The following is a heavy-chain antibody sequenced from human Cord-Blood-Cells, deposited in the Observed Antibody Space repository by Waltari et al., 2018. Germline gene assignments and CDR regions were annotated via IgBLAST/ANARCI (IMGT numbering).Heavy chain of an antibody. CDR3: ARQPYDFWSGYYLDY. Sequence: QLQLQESGPGLVKPSETLSLTCTVSGGSISSSSYYWGWIRQPPGKGLEWIGSLYYSGRTYYNPSLKSRVTRSVDTSKSQFSLKLSSVTAADTAVYYCARQPYDFWSGYYLDYWGQGTLVTVSS. CDR1: GGSISSSSYY. V-gene: IGHV4-39*01. J-gene: IGHJ4*02. D-gene: IGHD3-3*01. CDR2: LYYSGRT.